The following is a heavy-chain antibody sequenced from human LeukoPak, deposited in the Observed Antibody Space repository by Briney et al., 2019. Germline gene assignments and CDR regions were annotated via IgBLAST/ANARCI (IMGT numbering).Heavy chain of an antibody. CDR3: XXXXSXXWYFDY. V-gene: IGHV4-39*01. CDR2: IYYSGST. CDR1: GGSISSSSYY. J-gene: IGHJ4*02. Sequence: PSETLSLTCTVSGGSISSSSYYWGWIRQPPGKGLEWIGSIYYSGSTYYNPSLKSRVTISVDTSKNQFSLKLSSVTAADTAVYFXXXXXSXXWYFDYWGQGTLVTVSS. D-gene: IGHD6-19*01.